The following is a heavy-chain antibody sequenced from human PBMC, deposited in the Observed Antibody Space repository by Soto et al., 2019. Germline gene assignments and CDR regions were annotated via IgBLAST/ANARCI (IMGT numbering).Heavy chain of an antibody. D-gene: IGHD6-6*01. V-gene: IGHV3-15*01. Sequence: EVQLVESGGGLVKPGGSLRLSCAASGFTFSNAWMSWVRQAPGKGLEWVGRIKSKTDGGTTDYAAPVKGRFTISRDDSKNTLYLQMNSLKTEDTAVYYCTTGPVRSIAAPYWGQGTLVTVSS. CDR1: GFTFSNAW. J-gene: IGHJ4*02. CDR2: IKSKTDGGTT. CDR3: TTGPVRSIAAPY.